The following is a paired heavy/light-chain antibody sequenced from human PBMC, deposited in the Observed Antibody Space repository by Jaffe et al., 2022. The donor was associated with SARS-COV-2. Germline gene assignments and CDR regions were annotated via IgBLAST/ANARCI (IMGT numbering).Heavy chain of an antibody. J-gene: IGHJ4*02. Sequence: QVQLVQSGAEVKKPGASVNISCKASGYSSTKYAIHWVRQAPGQRLEWMGWINDGNRNTRYSQKFQGRVTFTRDTSASTAYVELSSLRPEDTAVYYCAREGPSYNFDDWGQGTLVTVSS. CDR3: AREGPSYNFDD. CDR1: GYSSTKYA. D-gene: IGHD3-10*01. CDR2: INDGNRNT. V-gene: IGHV1-3*01.
Light chain of an antibody. J-gene: IGLJ2*01. CDR1: NSDVGSYNL. CDR2: EGN. V-gene: IGLV2-23*01. CDR3: CSYAGGSAWV. Sequence: QSVLTQPASVSGSPGQSITISCTGTNSDVGSYNLVSWYQQHPGKAPKLVIYEGNKRPSGVSNRFSGSKSGNAASLTISGLQGEDEADYSCCSYAGGSAWVFGGGTKLTVL.